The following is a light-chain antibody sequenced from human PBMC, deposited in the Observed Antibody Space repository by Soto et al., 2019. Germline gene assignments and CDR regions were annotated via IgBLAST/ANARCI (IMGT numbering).Light chain of an antibody. CDR3: QQYNSHSWT. CDR1: QSMSSW. V-gene: IGKV1-5*01. Sequence: DIQMTQSPSTLSASLGDRVTITCRASQSMSSWLAWYQQKPGTAPKLLIYDASSLESGVPSRFSGSGSGTEFTLTISSLQPDDFATYYCQQYNSHSWTFGQGTKVEIK. J-gene: IGKJ1*01. CDR2: DAS.